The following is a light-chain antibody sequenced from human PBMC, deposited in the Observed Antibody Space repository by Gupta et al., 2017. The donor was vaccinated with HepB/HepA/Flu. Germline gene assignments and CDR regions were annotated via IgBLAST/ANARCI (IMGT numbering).Light chain of an antibody. CDR3: QQRYNWPLT. V-gene: IGKV3-11*01. J-gene: IGKJ4*01. CDR2: GAS. Sequence: IVLTQSPGTLSLSPGERATLSCRASQSISSFLAWYQQTPGQAPRLLIYGASNRATGIPVRFSGSGSGTDFTLTISNLEPEDFAVYYCQQRYNWPLTFGGGTKVEI. CDR1: QSISSF.